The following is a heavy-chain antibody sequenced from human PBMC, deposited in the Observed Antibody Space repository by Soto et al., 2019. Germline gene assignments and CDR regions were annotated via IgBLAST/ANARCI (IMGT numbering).Heavy chain of an antibody. CDR1: GFTFSSYW. CDR2: IKQDGSEK. D-gene: IGHD3-16*02. J-gene: IGHJ4*02. V-gene: IGHV3-7*01. CDR3: AREGDVTYYDYIWGSYRSLYYFDY. Sequence: PGGSLILSCAASGFTFSSYWMSWVRQAPGKGLEWVANIKQDGSEKYYVDSVKGRFTISRDNAKNSLYLQMNSLRAEDTAVYYCAREGDVTYYDYIWGSYRSLYYFDYWGQGTLVTVSS.